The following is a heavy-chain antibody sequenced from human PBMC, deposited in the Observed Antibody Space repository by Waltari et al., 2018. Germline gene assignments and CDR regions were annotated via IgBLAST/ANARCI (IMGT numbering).Heavy chain of an antibody. Sequence: QGQLVESGGGVAQPGGSLKLSCAASGFTFSNHALHWARQAPGKGGEGVAVISHDGNDKYYVDSVKGRFSISRDNSNNTLYLHMSSLRPEDTAIYYCAKVQRGDYDYYGLDVWGRGTTVNVSS. CDR1: GFTFSNHA. CDR2: ISHDGNDK. V-gene: IGHV3-30*18. D-gene: IGHD3-10*01. J-gene: IGHJ6*02. CDR3: AKVQRGDYDYYGLDV.